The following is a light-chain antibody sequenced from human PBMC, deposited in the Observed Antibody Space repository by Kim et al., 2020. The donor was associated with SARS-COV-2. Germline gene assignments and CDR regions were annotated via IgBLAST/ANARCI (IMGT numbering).Light chain of an antibody. CDR1: QAISSH. CDR3: LQVYSYPYT. J-gene: IGKJ2*01. CDR2: AVS. Sequence: SASEGDRVTITCRASQAISSHLAWYQQKPGNAPRLLIYAVSTLQSGVSPRFTGDRSGQDFTLTINSLEPEDSATYYCLQVYSYPYTFGPGTKLEI. V-gene: IGKV1-9*01.